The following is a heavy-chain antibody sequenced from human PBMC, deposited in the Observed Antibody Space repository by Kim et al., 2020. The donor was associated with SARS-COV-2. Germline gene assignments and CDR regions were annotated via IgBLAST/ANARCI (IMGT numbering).Heavy chain of an antibody. D-gene: IGHD3-10*01. J-gene: IGHJ4*02. V-gene: IGHV4-39*01. CDR1: GGSISSSSYY. CDR2: IYYSGST. Sequence: SETLSLTCTVSGGSISSSSYYWGWIRQPPGKGLEWIGSIYYSGSTYYNPSLKSRVTISVDTSKNQFSLKLSSVTAADTAVYYCARHEEVRWFGELLLFDYWGQGTLVTVSS. CDR3: ARHEEVRWFGELLLFDY.